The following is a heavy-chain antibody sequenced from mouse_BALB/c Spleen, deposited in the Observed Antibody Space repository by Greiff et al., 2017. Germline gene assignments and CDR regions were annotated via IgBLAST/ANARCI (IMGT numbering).Heavy chain of an antibody. D-gene: IGHD1-1*01. Sequence: VQLQESGADLMKPGASVKISCKATGYTFSSYWIEWVKQRPGHGLEWIGEILPGSGSTNYNEKFKGKATFTADTSSNTAYMQLSSLTSEDSAVYYCARAGYYGSSRYAMDYWGQGTSVTVSS. CDR1: GYTFSSYW. CDR3: ARAGYYGSSRYAMDY. CDR2: ILPGSGST. V-gene: IGHV1-9*01. J-gene: IGHJ4*01.